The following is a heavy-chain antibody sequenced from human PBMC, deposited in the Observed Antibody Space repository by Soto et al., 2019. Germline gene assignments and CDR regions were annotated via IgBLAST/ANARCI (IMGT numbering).Heavy chain of an antibody. Sequence: QVQLVQSGAEVKKPGSSVKVSCKASGGTFSSYAISWVRQAPGQGLEWMGGIIPIFGTANYAQKFQGRVTITADESTSTAYMELSSLRSEDTAVYYCARVAGYYYDSSGYFDYWGQGTLVTVSS. CDR1: GGTFSSYA. J-gene: IGHJ4*02. CDR2: IIPIFGTA. V-gene: IGHV1-69*01. D-gene: IGHD3-22*01. CDR3: ARVAGYYYDSSGYFDY.